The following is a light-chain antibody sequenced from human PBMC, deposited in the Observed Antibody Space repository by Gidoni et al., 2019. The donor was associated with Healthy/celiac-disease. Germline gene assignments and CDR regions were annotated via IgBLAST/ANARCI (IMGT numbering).Light chain of an antibody. V-gene: IGKV1-39*01. J-gene: IGKJ1*01. Sequence: DIQMTQSPSSLSASVGDRVTITCRASQSISSYLNWDQQKPGKAPKLLIYAASSLQSGVPSRFSGSGSGTDFTLTISSLQPEDFANYYCQQSYSTPSTFGQGTKVEIK. CDR3: QQSYSTPST. CDR2: AAS. CDR1: QSISSY.